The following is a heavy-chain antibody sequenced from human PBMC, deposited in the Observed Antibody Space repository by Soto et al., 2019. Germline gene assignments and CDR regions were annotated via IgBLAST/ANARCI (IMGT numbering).Heavy chain of an antibody. Sequence: VQLVQSGAEVKKTGASVKVSCKASGGTFNKFAFSWVRQAPGQGFEWMGGIIPVFRSANYAQRFRGRITITADEYTSTVYLYLNNMRSDDTAVYYCARRYCASDNCPLFYYFVDLWVLGTKVTVSS. D-gene: IGHD2-21*02. CDR3: ARRYCASDNCPLFYYFVDL. CDR1: GGTFNKFA. V-gene: IGHV1-69*01. J-gene: IGHJ6*02. CDR2: IIPVFRSA.